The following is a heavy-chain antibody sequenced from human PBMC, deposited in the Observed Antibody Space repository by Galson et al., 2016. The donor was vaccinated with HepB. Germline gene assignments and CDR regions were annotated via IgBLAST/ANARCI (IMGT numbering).Heavy chain of an antibody. CDR1: GGSLSRYS. CDR2: IYYNGHT. Sequence: SESLSLTCTVSGGSLSRYSWSWIRQPPGKGLQWIASIYYNGHTNYNPSLKSRITMSVDTSKSQFSLRLSSVTAADTAVYYCTRSEYQLLWHSYYGMDVWGQGITVTVSS. J-gene: IGHJ6*02. CDR3: TRSEYQLLWHSYYGMDV. D-gene: IGHD2-2*01. V-gene: IGHV4-59*01.